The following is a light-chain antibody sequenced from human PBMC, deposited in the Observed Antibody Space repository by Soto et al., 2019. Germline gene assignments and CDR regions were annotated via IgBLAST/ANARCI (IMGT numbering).Light chain of an antibody. CDR3: SSYTSSNTLYV. Sequence: QSALTQPASVSGSPGQSITISCTGTSCDVGGYNFVSWYQQHPGKAPILMISGVTNRPSGVSNRFSGSKSVNTASLTISGLPAADESDYYCSSYTSSNTLYVFGPGTKVTVL. V-gene: IGLV2-14*03. J-gene: IGLJ1*01. CDR2: GVT. CDR1: SCDVGGYNF.